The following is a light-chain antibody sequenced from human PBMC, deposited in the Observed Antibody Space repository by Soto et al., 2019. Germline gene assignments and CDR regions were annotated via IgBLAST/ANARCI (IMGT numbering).Light chain of an antibody. CDR1: QNVRNNY. J-gene: IGKJ5*01. Sequence: EIVLTQSPGTLSLSPGERATLSCRASQNVRNNYLAWYQQKPGQAPRLLIYGASSRATGTPDRFSGSGSATDFTLTISRLEPEDFAVYYCQQYGSSLSITFGQGTRLDLK. CDR3: QQYGSSLSIT. CDR2: GAS. V-gene: IGKV3-20*01.